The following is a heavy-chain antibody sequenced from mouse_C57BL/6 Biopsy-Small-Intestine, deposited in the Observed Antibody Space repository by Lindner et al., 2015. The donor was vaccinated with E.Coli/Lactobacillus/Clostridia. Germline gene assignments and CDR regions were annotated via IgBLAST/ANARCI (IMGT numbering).Heavy chain of an antibody. Sequence: VQLQESGPELVKPGASVKISCKASGYSFTDYNMNWVKQSNGKSLEWIGTINPNYGTTSYNQKFKGKATLTVDQSSTTAYMQLNSLTSEDSAVYYCASSGYYPLDYWGQGTTLTVSS. CDR3: ASSGYYPLDY. J-gene: IGHJ2*01. D-gene: IGHD2-3*01. CDR2: INPNYGTT. CDR1: GYSFTDYN. V-gene: IGHV1-39*01.